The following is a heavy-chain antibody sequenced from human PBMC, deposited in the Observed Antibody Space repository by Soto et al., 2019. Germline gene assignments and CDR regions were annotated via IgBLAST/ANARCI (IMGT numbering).Heavy chain of an antibody. CDR2: IKQDGSEK. CDR1: GFTVSSYW. V-gene: IGHV3-7*05. J-gene: IGHJ4*02. D-gene: IGHD1-1*01. Sequence: EVQLVESGGGLVQPGGSLRLSCAASGFTVSSYWMSWVRQAPGKGLEWVANIKQDGSEKYYVDSVKGRFTISRDNAKNSLYLQMNSLRAEDTAVYYCARDAQLEPHDYWGQGTLVTVSS. CDR3: ARDAQLEPHDY.